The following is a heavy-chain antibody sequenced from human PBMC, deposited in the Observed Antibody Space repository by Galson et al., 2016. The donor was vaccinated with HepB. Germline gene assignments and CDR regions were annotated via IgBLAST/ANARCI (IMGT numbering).Heavy chain of an antibody. CDR1: GFIFSDYY. CDR3: ARVGPLVSQSYHYGMDV. CDR2: SRNKANGFTT. J-gene: IGHJ6*02. D-gene: IGHD3-9*01. Sequence: SLRLSCAASGFIFSDYYIDWVRQAPGRGLEWVGRSRNKANGFTTEYAASVKGRFTFSRDDSRTSLYLQMNSLKTEDTAVYYCARVGPLVSQSYHYGMDVWGQGTTVTVSS. V-gene: IGHV3-72*01.